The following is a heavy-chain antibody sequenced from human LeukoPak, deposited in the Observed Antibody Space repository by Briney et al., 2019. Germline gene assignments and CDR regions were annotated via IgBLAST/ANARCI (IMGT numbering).Heavy chain of an antibody. D-gene: IGHD4-23*01. V-gene: IGHV4-61*02. Sequence: PSETLSLTCAVSGGSISSGTYYWSWIRQPAGKGLEWIGRINTSGSTKYNPSLKSRVTISIDTSKNQFSLKATSVTAADTAVYYCASSAMGKGFDPWGQGTLVTVSS. CDR1: GGSISSGTYY. J-gene: IGHJ5*02. CDR2: INTSGST. CDR3: ASSAMGKGFDP.